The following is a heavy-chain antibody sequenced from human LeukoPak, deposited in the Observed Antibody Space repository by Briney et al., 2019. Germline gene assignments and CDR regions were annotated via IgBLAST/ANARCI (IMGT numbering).Heavy chain of an antibody. J-gene: IGHJ5*02. CDR2: INPNSGGT. D-gene: IGHD6-13*01. CDR3: ARDWGSSWYWFDP. V-gene: IGHV1-2*02. Sequence: ASVKVSCKASGYTFTGYYMHWVRQAPGQGLEWTGWINPNSGGTNYAQKFQGRVTMTSDTSISTAYLELSRLRSDDTAVYYCARDWGSSWYWFDPWGQGTLVTVSS. CDR1: GYTFTGYY.